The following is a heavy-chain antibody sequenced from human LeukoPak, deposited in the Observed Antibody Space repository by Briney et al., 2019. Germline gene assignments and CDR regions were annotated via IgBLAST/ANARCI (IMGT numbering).Heavy chain of an antibody. CDR1: GGSISSGSYY. Sequence: SETLSLTCTVSGGSISSGSYYWSWIRQPAGKGLEWIGRIYTSGSTNYNPSLKCRVTISVDTSKNQFSLKLSSVTAADTAVYYCAIAVVVPAAMFYFDYWGQGTLVTVSS. CDR3: AIAVVVPAAMFYFDY. J-gene: IGHJ4*02. D-gene: IGHD2-2*01. CDR2: IYTSGST. V-gene: IGHV4-61*02.